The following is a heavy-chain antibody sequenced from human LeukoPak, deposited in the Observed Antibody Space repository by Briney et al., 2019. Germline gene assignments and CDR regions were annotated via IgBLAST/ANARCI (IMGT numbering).Heavy chain of an antibody. CDR2: IKQDGSDK. Sequence: GGSLRLSCGVSGFTFSSYWMNWVRQAPGKGLEWVANIKQDGSDKYYVDSVKGRFTISRDNAKNSLYLQMNSLRAEDTAVYYCAREHGDYFLDYWGQGTLVTVSS. D-gene: IGHD4-17*01. CDR1: GFTFSSYW. J-gene: IGHJ4*02. V-gene: IGHV3-7*01. CDR3: AREHGDYFLDY.